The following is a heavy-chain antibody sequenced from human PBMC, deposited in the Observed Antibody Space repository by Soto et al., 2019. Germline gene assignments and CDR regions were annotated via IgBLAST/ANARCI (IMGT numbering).Heavy chain of an antibody. CDR1: GGTFSSYT. J-gene: IGHJ6*02. CDR2: IIPILGIA. D-gene: IGHD1-26*01. V-gene: IGHV1-69*08. CDR3: ARDQSREMAIDYDGMDV. Sequence: QVQLVQSGAEVKKPGSSVKVSCKASGGTFSSYTISWVRQAPGQGLEWMGRIIPILGIANYAQKFQGRVTTTADKSTRTAYMERSSVRSEDTAVYYCARDQSREMAIDYDGMDVWGQGTTVTVSS.